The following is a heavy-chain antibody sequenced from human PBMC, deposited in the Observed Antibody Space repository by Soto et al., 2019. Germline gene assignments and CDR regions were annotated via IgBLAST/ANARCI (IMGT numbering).Heavy chain of an antibody. V-gene: IGHV4-30-4*08. D-gene: IGHD3-10*01. CDR2: IYYSGST. Sequence: SETLSLTCTVSGGSISSGGYYWSWIRQPPGKGLEWIGNIYYSGSTYYNPSLKSRVTISVDTSKNQFSLKLSSVTAADTAVYYCASRKSSPYFDYWGQGTLVTVSS. CDR1: GGSISSGGYY. J-gene: IGHJ4*02. CDR3: ASRKSSPYFDY.